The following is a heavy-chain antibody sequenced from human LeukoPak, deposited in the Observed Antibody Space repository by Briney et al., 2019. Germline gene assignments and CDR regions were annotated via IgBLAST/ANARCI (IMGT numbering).Heavy chain of an antibody. J-gene: IGHJ4*02. V-gene: IGHV1-3*01. D-gene: IGHD6-19*01. CDR1: GYTFTSYA. CDR3: ARDFSSSGWYSSFDY. Sequence: ASVTVSCKASGYTFTSYAMHWVRQAPGQRLEGMGWINAGNGNTKYSQKFQGRVTITRDTSASTAYMELSSLRSEDTAVYYCARDFSSSGWYSSFDYWGQGTLVTVSS. CDR2: INAGNGNT.